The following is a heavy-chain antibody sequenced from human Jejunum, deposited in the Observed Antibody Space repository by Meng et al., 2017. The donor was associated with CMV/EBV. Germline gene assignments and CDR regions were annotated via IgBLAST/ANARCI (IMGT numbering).Heavy chain of an antibody. D-gene: IGHD2-2*01. V-gene: IGHV3-21*01. J-gene: IGHJ6*02. CDR2: IGSSSSCI. Sequence: GFTFSSYSMSWVRQAPGKGLEWVSSIGSSSSCIYYADSVKGRFTISRDNAKNSLYLQMNSLRAEDTAVYYCASVPAGGGYYYGMDVWGQGTTVTVSS. CDR1: GFTFSSYS. CDR3: ASVPAGGGYYYGMDV.